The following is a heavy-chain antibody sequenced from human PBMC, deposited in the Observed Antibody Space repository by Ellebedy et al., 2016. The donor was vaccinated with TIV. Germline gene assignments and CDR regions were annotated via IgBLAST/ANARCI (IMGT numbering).Heavy chain of an antibody. CDR3: AKSHRGDCSSTSCYLFDY. Sequence: GESLKISXAASGFTFSNYGMHWVRQAPGKGLEWVAVISYDGSSKNYADSVMGRFTISRDNSETTLYLQMDILRPEDTAVYYCAKSHRGDCSSTSCYLFDYWGQGTRVTVSS. CDR2: ISYDGSSK. D-gene: IGHD2-2*01. J-gene: IGHJ4*02. V-gene: IGHV3-30*19. CDR1: GFTFSNYG.